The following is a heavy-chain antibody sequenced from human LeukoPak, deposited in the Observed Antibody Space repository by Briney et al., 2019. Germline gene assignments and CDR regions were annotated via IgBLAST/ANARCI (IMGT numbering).Heavy chain of an antibody. J-gene: IGHJ4*02. V-gene: IGHV3-23*01. CDR2: ISGSGGST. Sequence: GGSLRLSCAASGFTFSSYGMSWVRQAPGKGLEWVSGISGSGGSTYYADSVKGRFTISRDNSKNTLYLQMNSLRAEDTAVYYCASTGYDSSGYCDYWGQGTLVTVSS. CDR1: GFTFSSYG. CDR3: ASTGYDSSGYCDY. D-gene: IGHD3-22*01.